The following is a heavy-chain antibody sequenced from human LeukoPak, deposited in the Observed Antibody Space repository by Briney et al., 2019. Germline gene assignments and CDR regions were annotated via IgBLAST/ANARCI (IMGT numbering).Heavy chain of an antibody. CDR3: AKVHGDIVVVPAAMGYYYYYMDV. CDR2: IRYDGSNK. V-gene: IGHV3-30*02. CDR1: GFTFSSYG. D-gene: IGHD2-2*01. J-gene: IGHJ6*03. Sequence: PGGSLRLSCAASGFTFSSYGMHWVRQAPGKGLEWVAFIRYDGSNKYYADSVKGRFTISRDNSKNTLYLQMNSLRAEDTAVYYCAKVHGDIVVVPAAMGYYYYYMDVWGKGTTVTVSS.